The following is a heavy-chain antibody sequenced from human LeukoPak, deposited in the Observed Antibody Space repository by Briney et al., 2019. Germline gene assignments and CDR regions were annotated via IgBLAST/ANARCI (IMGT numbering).Heavy chain of an antibody. Sequence: SQILSLTCTVSGGSISSGGYYWSWIRQHPGKGLEWIGYIYYSGSTNYNPSLKSRVTISVDTSKNQFSLKLGSVTAADTAVYYCARRTPGGGGYFDYWGQGTLVTVSS. D-gene: IGHD2-15*01. CDR2: IYYSGST. CDR3: ARRTPGGGGYFDY. V-gene: IGHV4-31*03. CDR1: GGSISSGGYY. J-gene: IGHJ4*02.